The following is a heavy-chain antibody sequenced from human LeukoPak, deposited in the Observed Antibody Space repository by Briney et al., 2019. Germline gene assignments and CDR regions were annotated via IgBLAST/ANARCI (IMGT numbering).Heavy chain of an antibody. V-gene: IGHV3-23*01. CDR1: GFTFSSYA. CDR3: TTDLMIAFDY. CDR2: ISGSGGST. Sequence: PGGSLRLSCAASGFTFSSYAMSWVRQAPGRGLEWVSAISGSGGSTYYADSVKGRFTISRDNSKNTLYLQMNSLKTEDTAVYYCTTDLMIAFDYWGQGTLVTVSS. J-gene: IGHJ4*02. D-gene: IGHD3-22*01.